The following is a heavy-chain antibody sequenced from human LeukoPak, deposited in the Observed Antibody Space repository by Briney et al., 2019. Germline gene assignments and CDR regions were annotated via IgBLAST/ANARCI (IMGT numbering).Heavy chain of an antibody. J-gene: IGHJ4*02. V-gene: IGHV4-59*01. CDR1: GGSISSYY. Sequence: SETLSLTCTVSGGSISSYYWSWIRQPPGKGLEWIGYIYYSGSTNYNPSLKSRVTISVDTSKNQFSLKLSSVTAADTAVYYCARGGSSSWSRGLDFDYWGQGTLVTVSS. CDR2: IYYSGST. CDR3: ARGGSSSWSRGLDFDY. D-gene: IGHD6-13*01.